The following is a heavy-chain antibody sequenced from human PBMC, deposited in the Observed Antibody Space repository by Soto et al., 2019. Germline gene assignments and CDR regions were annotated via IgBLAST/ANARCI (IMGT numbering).Heavy chain of an antibody. CDR2: IIPIFGTA. V-gene: IGHV1-69*13. J-gene: IGHJ4*02. Sequence: ASVKVSCKASGGTFSSYAISWVRQAPGQGLKWMGGIIPIFGTANYAQKFQGRVTITADESTSTAYMELSSLRSEDTAVYYCARESVVAATGPFDYWGQGTLVTVSS. D-gene: IGHD2-15*01. CDR3: ARESVVAATGPFDY. CDR1: GGTFSSYA.